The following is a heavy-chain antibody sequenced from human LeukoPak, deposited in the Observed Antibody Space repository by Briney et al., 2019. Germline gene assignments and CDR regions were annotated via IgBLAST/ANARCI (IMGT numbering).Heavy chain of an antibody. V-gene: IGHV1-18*04. CDR1: GYTFTNNG. D-gene: IGHD3-16*01. Sequence: ASVTVSCKASGYTFTNNGLSWVRHAPGQGLEWMGWISAHSGHTNYAHKFQGRVTMTTDTSTSPAYMELRSLRSDDTAFYYCARDRYSQSEYYDSGHPGDFQHWGQGTLVTVSS. CDR3: ARDRYSQSEYYDSGHPGDFQH. CDR2: ISAHSGHT. J-gene: IGHJ1*01.